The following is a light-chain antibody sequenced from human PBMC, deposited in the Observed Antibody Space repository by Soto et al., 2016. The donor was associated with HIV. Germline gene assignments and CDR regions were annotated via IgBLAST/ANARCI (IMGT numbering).Light chain of an antibody. J-gene: IGKJ4*01. CDR3: QQFYTFPPH. CDR1: QNISSF. CDR2: STS. Sequence: AIRMTQSPSSFSASTGDRVTITCRASQNISSFLAWYQHKPGKAPKLLIYSTSTLQSGVPSRFSGSGSGTDFTLNITLLQSEDFATYYCQQFYTFPPHFGGGTKVEIK. V-gene: IGKV1-8*01.